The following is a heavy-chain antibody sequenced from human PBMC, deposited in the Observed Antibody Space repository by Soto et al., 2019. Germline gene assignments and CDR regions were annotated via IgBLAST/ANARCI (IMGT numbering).Heavy chain of an antibody. J-gene: IGHJ3*01. D-gene: IGHD6-19*01. V-gene: IGHV3-74*01. CDR2: ISADGKST. CDR3: ASPRLGGGTFDV. CDR1: GFTFSSYW. Sequence: PGGSLRLSCAASGFTFSSYWMHWVRQAPGKGLVWVSRISADGKSTSYPDSLKGRFTISRDNARDTLYLQMNSLRVEDTAVYYCASPRLGGGTFDVRGQGTRVTVSS.